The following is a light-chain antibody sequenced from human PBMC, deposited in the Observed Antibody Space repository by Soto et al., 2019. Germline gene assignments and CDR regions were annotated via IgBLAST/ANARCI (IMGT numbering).Light chain of an antibody. J-gene: IGLJ1*01. CDR1: SSDVGAYDY. CDR2: EVS. V-gene: IGLV2-14*03. CDR3: SSYTSSSIRV. Sequence: QSVLTQPASVSGSPGQSITISCTGTSSDVGAYDYASWYQQHPDKAPKLMIYEVSNRPSGVSNRFSGSKSVNTATLTISGLQAEDEADYYCSSYTSSSIRVFGTGTKVTVL.